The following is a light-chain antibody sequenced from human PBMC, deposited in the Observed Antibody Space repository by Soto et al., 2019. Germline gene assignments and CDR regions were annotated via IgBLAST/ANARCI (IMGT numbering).Light chain of an antibody. Sequence: EIVLTQSAATVSLSPGERATLSCRASQSVSGDLAWYHHKPGQAPRLLIYDASTRALDTPARFAGSGSGTEFTLTISSLQSEDFAVYFCQQYNNWPITFGQGTRLEIK. CDR1: QSVSGD. CDR2: DAS. V-gene: IGKV3-15*01. J-gene: IGKJ5*01. CDR3: QQYNNWPIT.